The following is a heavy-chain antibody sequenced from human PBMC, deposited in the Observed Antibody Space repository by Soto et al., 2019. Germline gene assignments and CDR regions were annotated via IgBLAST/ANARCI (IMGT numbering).Heavy chain of an antibody. D-gene: IGHD1-26*01. CDR2: ISGSGGST. CDR1: GFTFSSYA. CDR3: AKDREGATNEDWFEP. V-gene: IGHV3-23*01. Sequence: GGSLTCSCAASGFTFSSYAMSWVRQAPGKGLEWVSAISGSGGSTYYADSVKGRLTISRDNSKNTLYLQMNSLRAEDTAVYYFAKDREGATNEDWFEPWGHATLVTVSS. J-gene: IGHJ5*02.